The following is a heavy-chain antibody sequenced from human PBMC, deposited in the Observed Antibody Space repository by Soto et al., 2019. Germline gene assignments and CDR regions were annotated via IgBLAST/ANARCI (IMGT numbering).Heavy chain of an antibody. J-gene: IGHJ6*02. D-gene: IGHD3-16*01. CDR2: ISGSGGST. CDR3: AKKVGGIMQYYYYGMDV. CDR1: GFTFSSYA. Sequence: GGSLRLSCAASGFTFSSYAMSWVRQAPGKGLEWVSAISGSGGSTYYADSVKGRFTISRDNSKNTLYLQMNSLRAEDTAVYYCAKKVGGIMQYYYYGMDVWGQGTTVTVSS. V-gene: IGHV3-23*01.